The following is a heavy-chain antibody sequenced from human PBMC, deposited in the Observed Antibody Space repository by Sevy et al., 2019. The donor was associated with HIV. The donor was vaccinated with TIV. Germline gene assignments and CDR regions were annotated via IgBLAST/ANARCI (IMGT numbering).Heavy chain of an antibody. CDR2: ISDSDDT. J-gene: IGHJ6*03. CDR3: ARVKSVPGLYYHYMDV. V-gene: IGHV4-59*01. CDR1: GGSISQSY. Sequence: SETLSLTCNVSGGSISQSYWTWIRQPPGKGLEWIGYISDSDDTHYSPSLRSRVTISVDTSKNQVSLRLNSVTAADTAIYYCARVKSVPGLYYHYMDVWGKGTTVTVSS. D-gene: IGHD1-1*01.